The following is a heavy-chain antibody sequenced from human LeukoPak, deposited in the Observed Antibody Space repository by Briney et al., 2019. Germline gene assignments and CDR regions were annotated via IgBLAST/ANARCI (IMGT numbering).Heavy chain of an antibody. D-gene: IGHD3-3*01. J-gene: IGHJ5*02. CDR1: GGSISSSSYY. Sequence: SETLSLTCTVSGGSISSSSYYWGWIRQPPGKGLEWIGSIYYSGSTYYNPSLKSRVTISVDTSKNQFSLKLSSVTAADTAVYYCARLVKSMYYDFWSGQSWFDPWGQGTLVTVSS. CDR2: IYYSGST. V-gene: IGHV4-39*01. CDR3: ARLVKSMYYDFWSGQSWFDP.